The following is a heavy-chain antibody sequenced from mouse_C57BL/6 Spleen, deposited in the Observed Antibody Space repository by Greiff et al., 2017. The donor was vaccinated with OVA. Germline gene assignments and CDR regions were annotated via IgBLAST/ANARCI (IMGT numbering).Heavy chain of an antibody. Sequence: VQLQQPGTELVKPGASVKLSCKASGYTFTSYWMHWVKQRPGQGLEWIGNINPSNGGTNYNEKFKSKATLTVDKSSSTAYMQLSSLTSEDSAVYYCARERKNYGNYFDYWGQGTTLTVSS. J-gene: IGHJ2*01. V-gene: IGHV1-53*01. D-gene: IGHD2-1*01. CDR2: INPSNGGT. CDR3: ARERKNYGNYFDY. CDR1: GYTFTSYW.